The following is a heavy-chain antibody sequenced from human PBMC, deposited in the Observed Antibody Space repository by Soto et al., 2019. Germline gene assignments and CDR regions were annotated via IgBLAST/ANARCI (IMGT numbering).Heavy chain of an antibody. V-gene: IGHV1-69*01. CDR3: ARGLVPTVIEGGYFQH. J-gene: IGHJ1*01. D-gene: IGHD2-8*02. Sequence: QVQLVQSGAEVKKPGSSVKVSCKASGGTFSSYAISWVRQAPGQGLAWMGGIIPIVGTANYAQKFQGRVTITEDESTSTAYMELSSLRSEDTAVQYCARGLVPTVIEGGYFQHWGQGTLVTVSS. CDR1: GGTFSSYA. CDR2: IIPIVGTA.